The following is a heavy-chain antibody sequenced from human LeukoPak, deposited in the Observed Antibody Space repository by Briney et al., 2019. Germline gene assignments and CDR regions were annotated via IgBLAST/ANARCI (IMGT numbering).Heavy chain of an antibody. J-gene: IGHJ6*03. Sequence: GGSLRLSCAASGFTFSNYAMHWVRQAPGKGLEWVAVISYDGSKKDYADSVKGRFTISRDNAKNSLYLQMNSPRAEDTAVYYCASRYSSSWYYYYYYMDVWGKGTTVTVSS. CDR2: ISYDGSKK. D-gene: IGHD6-13*01. V-gene: IGHV3-30*04. CDR3: ASRYSSSWYYYYYYMDV. CDR1: GFTFSNYA.